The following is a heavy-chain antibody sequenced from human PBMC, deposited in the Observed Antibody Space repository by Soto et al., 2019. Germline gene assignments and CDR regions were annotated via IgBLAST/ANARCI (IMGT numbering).Heavy chain of an antibody. V-gene: IGHV3-23*01. CDR3: GKTGGGQGGGWHFDY. CDR2: ITGGGSTT. D-gene: IGHD6-19*01. CDR1: GFTSYNYA. J-gene: IGHJ4*02. Sequence: EVHLLESGGGLVQPGGSLRLSCVASGFTSYNYAMTWVRQAPGKGLEWVSSITGGGSTTYYADSVKGRFTMSRDDSKNTLYLQMNALRAEETAIYYCGKTGGGQGGGWHFDYWGQGTLVTVSS.